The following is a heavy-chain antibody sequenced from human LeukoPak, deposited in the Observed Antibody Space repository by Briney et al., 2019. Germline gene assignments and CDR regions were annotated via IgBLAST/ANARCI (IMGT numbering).Heavy chain of an antibody. CDR3: ARGHCSGGSCLSHYFDY. CDR1: GGSISDYY. V-gene: IGHV4-59*12. Sequence: SETLSLTCTVSGGSISDYYWSWIRQPPGKGLEWIGYIYYSGSTNYNPSLKSRVTISQDTPKNQFSLKLTSVTAADTAVYYCARGHCSGGSCLSHYFDYWGQGTLVTVSS. CDR2: IYYSGST. J-gene: IGHJ4*02. D-gene: IGHD2-15*01.